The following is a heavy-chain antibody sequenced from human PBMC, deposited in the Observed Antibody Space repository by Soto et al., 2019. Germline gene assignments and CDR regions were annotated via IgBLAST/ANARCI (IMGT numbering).Heavy chain of an antibody. D-gene: IGHD3-3*01. V-gene: IGHV1-8*01. CDR1: GYTFTSYD. CDR2: MNPNSGNT. CDR3: ARGSYDFWSGPDRSNYYYYGMDV. J-gene: IGHJ6*02. Sequence: ASVKVSCKASGYTFTSYDINWVRQATGQGLEWMGWMNPNSGNTGYAQKFRGRVTMTRNTSISTAYMELSSLRSEDTAVYYCARGSYDFWSGPDRSNYYYYGMDVWGQGTTVTVSS.